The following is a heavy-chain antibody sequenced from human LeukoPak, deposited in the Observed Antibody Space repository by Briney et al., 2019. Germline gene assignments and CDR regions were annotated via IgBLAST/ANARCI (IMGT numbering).Heavy chain of an antibody. CDR3: ARQADYNVLTGYHKGHLYY. Sequence: NPGASLQISCQGSGYSFTSYWIGWVRQLPGKGVEWMGIIYPGDSDTRYSPSFQGQVTISPDKSITTAYLQWSSLQASDTAMYYCARQADYNVLTGYHKGHLYYWGQGTLVTVSS. J-gene: IGHJ4*02. D-gene: IGHD3-9*01. CDR1: GYSFTSYW. V-gene: IGHV5-51*01. CDR2: IYPGDSDT.